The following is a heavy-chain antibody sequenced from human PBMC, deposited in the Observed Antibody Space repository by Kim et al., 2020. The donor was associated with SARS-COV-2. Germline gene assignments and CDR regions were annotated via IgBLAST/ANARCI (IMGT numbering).Heavy chain of an antibody. V-gene: IGHV4-34*01. D-gene: IGHD3-10*01. J-gene: IGHJ4*02. Sequence: NPSLKSRVTISVDTSKNQFSLKLSSVTAADTAVYYCARVGDYYYGSGIDYWGQGTLVTVSS. CDR3: ARVGDYYYGSGIDY.